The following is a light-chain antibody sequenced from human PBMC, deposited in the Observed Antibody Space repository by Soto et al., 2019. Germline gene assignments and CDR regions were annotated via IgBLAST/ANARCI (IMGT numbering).Light chain of an antibody. J-gene: IGLJ2*01. V-gene: IGLV1-51*01. Sequence: QSVLTQPPSVSAAPGQKVTISCSGSSSNIGNNYVSWYQQFPGAAPKLLIYDNDNRPSGIPDRFSGSKSATSATLGITGLQTGDEADYYCGTWDTSLSAVVFGGGTKLTVL. CDR2: DND. CDR1: SSNIGNNY. CDR3: GTWDTSLSAVV.